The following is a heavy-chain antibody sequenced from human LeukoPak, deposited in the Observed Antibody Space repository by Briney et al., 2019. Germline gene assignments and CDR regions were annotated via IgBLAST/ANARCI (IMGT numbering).Heavy chain of an antibody. V-gene: IGHV3-53*01. CDR1: GFTVSTSY. CDR2: IYRGGTT. CDR3: ARELSDYRVTGGDHHYFDL. Sequence: PGGSLRLSCAASGFTVSTSYMTWVRQGPGKGLEWVSVIYRGGTTVYADSVKGRFTISIDISENTWSLQMNNLRADDTAVYYCARELSDYRVTGGDHHYFDLWGQGTLVSVSS. D-gene: IGHD2-8*02. J-gene: IGHJ4*02.